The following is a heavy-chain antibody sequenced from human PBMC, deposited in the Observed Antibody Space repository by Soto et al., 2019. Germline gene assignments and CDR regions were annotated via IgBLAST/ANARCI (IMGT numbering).Heavy chain of an antibody. Sequence: GGSLRLSCAASGFTFSSYAMSWVRQAPGKGLERVSAISGSGGSTYYADSVKGRFTISRDNSKNTLYLQMNSLRAEDTAVYYCAKDQVLLLWFGEPSDAFDIWGQVTMVTVTS. V-gene: IGHV3-23*01. CDR2: ISGSGGST. CDR1: GFTFSSYA. J-gene: IGHJ3*02. CDR3: AKDQVLLLWFGEPSDAFDI. D-gene: IGHD3-10*01.